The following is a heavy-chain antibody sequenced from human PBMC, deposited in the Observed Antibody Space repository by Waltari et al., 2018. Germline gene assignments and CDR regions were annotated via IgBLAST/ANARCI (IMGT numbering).Heavy chain of an antibody. CDR2: IIPIFGPA. J-gene: IGHJ1*01. Sequence: QVQLVQSGAEVKKPGSSVKVSCKASGGTFSNHGINWVRQAPGQGLEWLGGIIPIFGPANYAQKFQGRVTITGDESTRTAHMGLSSLRSDDTAVYYCARGPLQNPLQHWGQGTLVTVSS. CDR1: GGTFSNHG. CDR3: ARGPLQNPLQH. V-gene: IGHV1-69*12.